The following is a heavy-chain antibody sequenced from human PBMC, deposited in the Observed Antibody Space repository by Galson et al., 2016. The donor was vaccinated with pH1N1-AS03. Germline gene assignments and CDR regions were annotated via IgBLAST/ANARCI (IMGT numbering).Heavy chain of an antibody. D-gene: IGHD3-22*01. Sequence: SVKVSCKASGGTFGNYAISWMRQAPGQGLEWMGGIHPIFGTPSYAQKFQGRLTVTADDSTSAAYMELSSLTSEDTAIYYCARDRHYDSSGRYFYESERWGQGTLVIVSS. CDR1: GGTFGNYA. V-gene: IGHV1-69*13. CDR2: IHPIFGTP. J-gene: IGHJ4*02. CDR3: ARDRHYDSSGRYFYESER.